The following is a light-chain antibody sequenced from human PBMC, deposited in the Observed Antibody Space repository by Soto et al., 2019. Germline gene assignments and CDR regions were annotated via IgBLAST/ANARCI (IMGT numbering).Light chain of an antibody. J-gene: IGKJ2*01. CDR2: AAS. Sequence: DIQMTQSPSSLSASVGDRVTITCRASQSISTYLSWYQQKPGKAPNLLISAASSLQSVVPSTFSGSGSGTEFTRTISNLQPEDFATYYCQQSYSIPRTFGQGAQLES. V-gene: IGKV1-39*01. CDR1: QSISTY. CDR3: QQSYSIPRT.